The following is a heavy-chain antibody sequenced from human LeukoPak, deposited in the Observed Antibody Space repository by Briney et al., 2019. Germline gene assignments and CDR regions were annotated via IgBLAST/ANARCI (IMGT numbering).Heavy chain of an antibody. CDR3: AKVLSGSYYYYDGMDV. V-gene: IGHV3-9*01. CDR2: ITWNSGTI. CDR1: GFTFSNAW. D-gene: IGHD3-22*01. Sequence: GGSLRLSCAASGFTFSNAWMSWVRQAPGKGLEWVSGITWNSGTIGYADSVKGRFTISRDNAKNSLYLQMNSLRAEDTALYYCAKVLSGSYYYYDGMDVWGQGTTVTVSS. J-gene: IGHJ6*02.